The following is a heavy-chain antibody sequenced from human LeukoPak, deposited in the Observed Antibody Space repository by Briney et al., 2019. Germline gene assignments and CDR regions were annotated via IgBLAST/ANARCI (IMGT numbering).Heavy chain of an antibody. CDR2: VYYSGYT. Sequence: SETLSLTCTVSGGSISGSSIYWAWLRQPPGKGLEWFASVYYSGYTYYNPSLKNRVTMSVDMSKHLFSLKLSSVTAPDTALYCCARHHLTRDHFFDYWGEGALVTVSS. CDR3: ARHHLTRDHFFDY. J-gene: IGHJ4*02. V-gene: IGHV4-39*01. CDR1: GGSISGSSIY. D-gene: IGHD7-27*01.